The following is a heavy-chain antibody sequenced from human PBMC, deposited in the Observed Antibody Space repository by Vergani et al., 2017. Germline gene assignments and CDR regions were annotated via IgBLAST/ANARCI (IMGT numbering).Heavy chain of an antibody. CDR3: ARVDGGNALFDY. D-gene: IGHD4-23*01. Sequence: QVQLQQWGAGLLKPSETLSLTCAVYGGSFSGYYWSWIRQPPGKGLEWIGEINHSGSTNYNPSLKSRVTISVDTSKNQFSLKLSSVTAADTAVYYCARVDGGNALFDYWGQGTLVTVSS. J-gene: IGHJ4*02. CDR1: GGSFSGYY. CDR2: INHSGST. V-gene: IGHV4-34*01.